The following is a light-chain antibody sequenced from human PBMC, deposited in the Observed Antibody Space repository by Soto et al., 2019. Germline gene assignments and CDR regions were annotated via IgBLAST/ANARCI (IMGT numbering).Light chain of an antibody. CDR2: DVT. Sequence: QSALTQPASVSGSPGQSITISCTGVNSDSGGYQYVSCYQQHQGKAPKLLIFDVTNRPSGVSDRFAGSESGTTASLTISGLHYYDEADYDCSSFGSTRRLEVFRTGTKLTVL. CDR1: NSDSGGYQY. J-gene: IGLJ1*01. CDR3: SSFGSTRRLEV. V-gene: IGLV2-14*01.